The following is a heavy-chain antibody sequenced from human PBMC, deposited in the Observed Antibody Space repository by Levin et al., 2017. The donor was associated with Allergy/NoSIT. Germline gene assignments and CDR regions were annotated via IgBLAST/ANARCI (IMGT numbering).Heavy chain of an antibody. V-gene: IGHV3-30*18. CDR2: ISYDGSNK. J-gene: IGHJ4*02. D-gene: IGHD1-26*01. Sequence: GGSLRLSCAASGFTFSSYGMHWVRQAPGKGLEWVAVISYDGSNKYYADSVKGRFTISRDNSKNTLYLQMNSLRAEDTAVYYCAKRLRQHDSGSYWDYWGQGTLVTVSS. CDR3: AKRLRQHDSGSYWDY. CDR1: GFTFSSYG.